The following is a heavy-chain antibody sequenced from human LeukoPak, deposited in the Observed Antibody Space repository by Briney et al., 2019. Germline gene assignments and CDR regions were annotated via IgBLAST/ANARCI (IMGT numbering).Heavy chain of an antibody. D-gene: IGHD2-21*02. Sequence: GASVKVSCQASGYTFTDYYKHWVRQAPGQGVEWMGWINPYSGATIYAPKFQGRFTMTSDTSISTAYMELSGLRSDDTAVYYCARRLGRPPTCAGDCRVFGYWGQGTLVTVS. J-gene: IGHJ4*02. CDR1: GYTFTDYY. CDR3: ARRLGRPPTCAGDCRVFGY. CDR2: INPYSGAT. V-gene: IGHV1-2*02.